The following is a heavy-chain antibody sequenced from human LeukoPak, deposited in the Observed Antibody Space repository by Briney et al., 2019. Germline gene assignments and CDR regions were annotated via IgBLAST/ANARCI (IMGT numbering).Heavy chain of an antibody. CDR3: ARGHLYDYSTTSYYFDY. CDR1: GYSFTSYW. D-gene: IGHD5-12*01. J-gene: IGHJ4*02. Sequence: GESLKISCKGSGYSFTSYWIGWVRQMPGKGLGWMGIIYPGDSDTRYSPSFQGQVTISADKSISTAYLQWSSLKASDTAMYYCARGHLYDYSTTSYYFDYWGQGTLVTVSS. CDR2: IYPGDSDT. V-gene: IGHV5-51*01.